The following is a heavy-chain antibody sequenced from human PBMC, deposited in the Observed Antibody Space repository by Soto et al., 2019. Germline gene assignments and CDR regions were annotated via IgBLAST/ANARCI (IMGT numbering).Heavy chain of an antibody. V-gene: IGHV3-23*01. Sequence: EVQLLESGGGLVQPGGSLRLSCAASGFTFNTYAMSWVRRAPGKGLEWVSGISGSGGGMYYAASVVGRFTISRDNSTNTLYLQMNSLRVEDTAVYYCAKDIGSASVFDYWGQGILVTVSS. J-gene: IGHJ4*02. CDR2: ISGSGGGM. CDR3: AKDIGSASVFDY. CDR1: GFTFNTYA. D-gene: IGHD6-6*01.